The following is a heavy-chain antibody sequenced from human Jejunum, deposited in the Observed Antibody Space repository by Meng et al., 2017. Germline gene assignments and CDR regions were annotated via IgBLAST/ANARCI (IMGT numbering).Heavy chain of an antibody. V-gene: IGHV1-8*01. Sequence: QVQLVQSGVEVRKPGASLKVSCKASGYTFTRYDINWVRQATGQGLEWMGWVNPNSGQTGYARKFQGRVTMTRSTSITTAYMELSGLRSEDTAIYYCARRASDDYGYNYWGQGTLVTVSS. CDR2: VNPNSGQT. D-gene: IGHD5-18*01. J-gene: IGHJ4*02. CDR3: ARRASDDYGYNY. CDR1: GYTFTRYD.